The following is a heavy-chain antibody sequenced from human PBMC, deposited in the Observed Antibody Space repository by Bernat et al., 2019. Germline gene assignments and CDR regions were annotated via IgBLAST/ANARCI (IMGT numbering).Heavy chain of an antibody. D-gene: IGHD6-19*01. CDR3: ARDPNSSGRASYWYFDL. CDR2: IYSGGDT. Sequence: EVQLVESGGGLIQPGGSLRLSCAASGFTVSTNYMSWVHQAPGKGLEWVSVIYSGGDTYYADSVKGRFTISRDNSKNTVFLQMNTLRAEDTAVYYCARDPNSSGRASYWYFDLWGRGTLVTVSS. J-gene: IGHJ2*01. CDR1: GFTVSTNY. V-gene: IGHV3-53*01.